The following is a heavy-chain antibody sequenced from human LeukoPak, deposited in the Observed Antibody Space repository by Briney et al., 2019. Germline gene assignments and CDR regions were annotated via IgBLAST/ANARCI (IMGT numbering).Heavy chain of an antibody. D-gene: IGHD4-17*01. V-gene: IGHV1-18*04. CDR1: GYTFTSYY. CDR2: ISVDSGNT. J-gene: IGHJ4*02. Sequence: ASVKVSCKASGYTFTSYYMHWVRQAPGQGREWMGWISVDSGNTNYAQKFQGRVTMTTDTSTSTAYMEPRSLRSDDTAVYFCARRPGDPYYFDYWGQGTLVTVSS. CDR3: ARRPGDPYYFDY.